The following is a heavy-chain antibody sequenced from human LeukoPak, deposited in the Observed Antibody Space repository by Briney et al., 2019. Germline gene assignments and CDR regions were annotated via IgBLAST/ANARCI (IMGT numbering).Heavy chain of an antibody. J-gene: IGHJ4*02. V-gene: IGHV4-59*03. CDR2: VYHTGNT. CDR3: AKSDGSGSYFDY. D-gene: IGHD3-10*01. CDR1: GGSIRKYY. Sequence: PSETLSLTCTVSGGSIRKYYWSWIRQPPGKGLEWIGYVYHTGNTKYNPSLESRAAISIDTSKNQFSLKLSSVTAADSAVYYCAKSDGSGSYFDYWGQGTLVTVSS.